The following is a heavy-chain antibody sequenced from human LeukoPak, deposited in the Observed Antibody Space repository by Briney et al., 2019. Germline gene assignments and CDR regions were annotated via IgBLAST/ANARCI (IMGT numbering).Heavy chain of an antibody. J-gene: IGHJ4*02. Sequence: GASVKVSCKASGYTFTGYYMHWVRQAPGQGLEWMGWINPNSGGTNCAQKFQGRVTMTRDTSISTAYMELSRLRSDDTAVYYCARGSGSYYNSYFDYWGQGTLVTVSS. D-gene: IGHD1-26*01. CDR3: ARGSGSYYNSYFDY. CDR1: GYTFTGYY. V-gene: IGHV1-2*02. CDR2: INPNSGGT.